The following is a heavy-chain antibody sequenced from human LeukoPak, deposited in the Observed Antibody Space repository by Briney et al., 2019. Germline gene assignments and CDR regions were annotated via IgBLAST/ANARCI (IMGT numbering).Heavy chain of an antibody. CDR2: ISSSSTI. D-gene: IGHD6-19*01. CDR1: GFTFSSYS. V-gene: IGHV3-48*02. Sequence: GGSLRPSCAASGFTFSSYSMNWVRQAPGKGLEWVSYISSSSTIYYADSVKGRFTISRDNAKNSLYLQMNSLRDEDTAVYYCARGRGWERPNFDYWGQGTLVTVSS. CDR3: ARGRGWERPNFDY. J-gene: IGHJ4*02.